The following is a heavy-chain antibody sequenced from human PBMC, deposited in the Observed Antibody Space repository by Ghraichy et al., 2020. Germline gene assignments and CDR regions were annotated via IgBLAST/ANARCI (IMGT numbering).Heavy chain of an antibody. V-gene: IGHV1-3*04. CDR3: ARGVEYSYGLLDY. D-gene: IGHD5-18*01. J-gene: IGHJ4*02. CDR2: INTGNGNT. Sequence: ASVKVSCKASGYSFTSYTMHWVRQAPGQRLEWMGWINTGNGNTKYSQKIQGRVTVTRDTSASTAYMELSSLRSEDTAMYYCARGVEYSYGLLDYWGQGTLVTVAA. CDR1: GYSFTSYT.